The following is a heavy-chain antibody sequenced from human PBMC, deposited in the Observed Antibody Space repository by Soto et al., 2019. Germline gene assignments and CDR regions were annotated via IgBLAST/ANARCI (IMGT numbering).Heavy chain of an antibody. CDR1: GYTSTSYG. CDR3: ARSWVTGKGGMDV. J-gene: IGHJ6*02. V-gene: IGHV1-18*01. D-gene: IGHD3-16*01. CDR2: INGYTGNT. Sequence: QVQLVQSGAEVKKPGASVKVSCKTSGYTSTSYGLSWVRQAPGQGLEWMGWINGYTGNTNYAQKFQVRVTMTTDTSTNTAYLDLWTLISDDAAVYYCARSWVTGKGGMDVWGQGTTVTVSS.